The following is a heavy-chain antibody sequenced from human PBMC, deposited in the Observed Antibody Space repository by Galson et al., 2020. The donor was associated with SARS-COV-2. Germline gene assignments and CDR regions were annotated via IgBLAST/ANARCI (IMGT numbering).Heavy chain of an antibody. Sequence: GGSLRLSCAASGFTFSSYSMNWVRQAPGKGLESVSPISSSSYIYYADSATGRFTISRDNAKNSLYLQMNSRRAEDTAVYYCARALSRLLWFGELQLDVFDIWGQGKMVTVSS. V-gene: IGHV3-21*01. J-gene: IGHJ3*02. CDR1: GFTFSSYS. CDR3: ARALSRLLWFGELQLDVFDI. D-gene: IGHD3-10*01. CDR2: ISSSSYI.